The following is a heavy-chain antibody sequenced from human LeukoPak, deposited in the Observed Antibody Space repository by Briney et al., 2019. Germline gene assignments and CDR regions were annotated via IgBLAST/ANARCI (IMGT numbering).Heavy chain of an antibody. CDR1: GLTLSTYW. CDR3: ARGYDH. J-gene: IGHJ5*02. V-gene: IGHV3-74*01. Sequence: GGSLRLSCAASGLTLSTYWMHWVRQVPGKGLVWVSRINSDGSSISYADSVKGRFTISRDNAKKTVYLQMNSLRVEDTAVYYCARGYDHWGQGTLVIVSS. CDR2: INSDGSSI.